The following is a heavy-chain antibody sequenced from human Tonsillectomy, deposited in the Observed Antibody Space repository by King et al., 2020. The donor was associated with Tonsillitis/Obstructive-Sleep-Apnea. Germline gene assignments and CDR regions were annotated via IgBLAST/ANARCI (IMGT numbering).Heavy chain of an antibody. CDR3: ARDKAGGWYFDR. Sequence: VQLVESGGGLVQPGGSLRLSCAASGFTFSNYWVYWVRQAPGKGLEWVANIKQDGSEKYYVDSVKGRFTISRDNAKNSLYLQMNSLRAEDTAVYYCARDKAGGWYFDRWGRGTLVTVRS. J-gene: IGHJ2*01. D-gene: IGHD3-10*01. CDR2: IKQDGSEK. CDR1: GFTFSNYW. V-gene: IGHV3-7*03.